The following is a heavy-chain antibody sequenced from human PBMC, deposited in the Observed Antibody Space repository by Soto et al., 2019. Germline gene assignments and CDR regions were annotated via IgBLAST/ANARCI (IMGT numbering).Heavy chain of an antibody. CDR3: AKDLTRQLAYWLDP. CDR1: GFSFTGYY. D-gene: IGHD6-6*01. Sequence: ASVKVSCKASGFSFTGYYIHWLRQAPGQGLEWMGWMNAHSGGTEYAQKFQGRVTLTRDTSIATAYLTLTSLTSDDTALYYCAKDLTRQLAYWLDPWCQGTQVAVSS. CDR2: MNAHSGGT. J-gene: IGHJ5*02. V-gene: IGHV1-2*02.